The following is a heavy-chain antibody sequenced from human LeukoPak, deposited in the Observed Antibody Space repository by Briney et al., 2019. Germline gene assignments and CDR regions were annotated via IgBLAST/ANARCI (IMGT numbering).Heavy chain of an antibody. CDR2: INPNSGGT. J-gene: IGHJ5*02. D-gene: IGHD3-10*01. Sequence: GASVKVSCKASGYTFTGYYMHWVRQAPGQGLEWMGWINPNSGGTNYAQKFQGRVTMTRDTSISTAYMELSRLRSDDTAVYHCARDRDVDYGSGSYYAEPTFDPWGQGTLVTVSS. V-gene: IGHV1-2*02. CDR3: ARDRDVDYGSGSYYAEPTFDP. CDR1: GYTFTGYY.